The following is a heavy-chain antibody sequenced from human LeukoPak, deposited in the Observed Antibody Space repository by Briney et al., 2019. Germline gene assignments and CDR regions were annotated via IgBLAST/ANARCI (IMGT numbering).Heavy chain of an antibody. V-gene: IGHV1-2*02. D-gene: IGHD3-3*01. CDR3: ARDPPRDYDFWSGYLQDRDY. J-gene: IGHJ4*02. CDR1: GYTFTGYY. Sequence: ASVKVSCKASGYTFTGYYMHWVRQAPGQGLEWMGWINPNSGGTNYAQKFQGRVTMTRDTSISTAYMELSRLRSDDTAVYYCARDPPRDYDFWSGYLQDRDYWGQGTLVTVSS. CDR2: INPNSGGT.